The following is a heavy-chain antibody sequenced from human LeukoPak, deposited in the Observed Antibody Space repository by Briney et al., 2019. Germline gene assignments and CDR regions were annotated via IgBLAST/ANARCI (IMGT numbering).Heavy chain of an antibody. CDR2: IHQEGRTK. CDR1: GFTFNTFW. J-gene: IGHJ4*02. D-gene: IGHD6-6*01. Sequence: GGSLRLSCAASGFTFNTFWMTWLRQAPGKGLEWVDNIHQEGRTKYYADSVKGRFTISRDSANNALNLQINSLRAEDTALYYCARGDGTSSGLYFHYWGQGTLVPVSS. V-gene: IGHV3-7*01. CDR3: ARGDGTSSGLYFHY.